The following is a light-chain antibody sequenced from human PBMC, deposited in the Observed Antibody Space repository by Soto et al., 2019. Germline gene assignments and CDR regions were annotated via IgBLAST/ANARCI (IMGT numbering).Light chain of an antibody. CDR3: SSYANYNVV. V-gene: IGLV1-44*01. CDR2: SND. J-gene: IGLJ2*01. CDR1: TSNIGSNT. Sequence: QSVLTQPPSASGTPGQRVTISCSGTTSNIGSNTVSWYQHLPGTAPKLLIYSNDQRPSGVPDRFSGSKSGTSASLAISGLQSEDEADYYCSSYANYNVVFGGGTQLTVL.